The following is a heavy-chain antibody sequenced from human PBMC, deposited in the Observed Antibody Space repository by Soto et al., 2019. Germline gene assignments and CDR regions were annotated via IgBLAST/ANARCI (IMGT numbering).Heavy chain of an antibody. J-gene: IGHJ4*02. V-gene: IGHV3-23*01. CDR3: AKDDDVWSGYYAY. CDR1: GFTFSSYA. CDR2: ISGSGGST. D-gene: IGHD3-3*01. Sequence: GGSLRLSCAASGFTFSSYAMSWVRQAPGKGLEWVSAISGSGGSTYYADSVKGRFTISRDNSKNTLYLQMNSLRAEDTAVYDGAKDDDVWSGYYAYWGQGTLVTVSS.